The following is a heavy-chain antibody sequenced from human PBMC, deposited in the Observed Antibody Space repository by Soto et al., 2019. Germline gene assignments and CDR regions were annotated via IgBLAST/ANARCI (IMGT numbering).Heavy chain of an antibody. CDR2: IIPIFGTA. J-gene: IGHJ6*02. CDR3: ARDLGEYQLLLYYYGMDV. CDR1: GGTFSSHA. Sequence: SVKVSCKASGGTFSSHAISWVRQAPGQGLEWMGGIIPIFGTANYAQKFQGRVTITADKSTSTAYMELSSLRSEDTAVYYCARDLGEYQLLLYYYGMDVWGQGTTVTVSS. V-gene: IGHV1-69*06. D-gene: IGHD2-2*01.